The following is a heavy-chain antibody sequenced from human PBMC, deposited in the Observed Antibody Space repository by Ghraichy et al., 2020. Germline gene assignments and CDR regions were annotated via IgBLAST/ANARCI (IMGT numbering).Heavy chain of an antibody. CDR2: IITSGTTI. CDR3: ARVRAATLNYSYMDV. D-gene: IGHD6-13*01. V-gene: IGHV3-48*02. CDR1: GFTFSSYS. J-gene: IGHJ6*03. Sequence: GGSLRLSCAASGFTFSSYSINWVRQAPGKGLEWVSYIITSGTTIYYADSMKGRFTISRDNAKNSVYLQMNSLRDEDTAVYYCARVRAATLNYSYMDVWGKGTTVTVSS.